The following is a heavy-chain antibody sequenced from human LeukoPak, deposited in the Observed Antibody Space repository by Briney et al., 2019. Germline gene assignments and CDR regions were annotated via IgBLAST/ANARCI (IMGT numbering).Heavy chain of an antibody. CDR3: ARPHPPTAPPYYFDY. D-gene: IGHD4-17*01. Sequence: GGSLRLSCAASGFSFSSYEMNWVRQAPGKGLEWVSAISGSGGSTYYADSVKGRFTISRDDSKNTLYLQMNSLRAEDTAVYYCARPHPPTAPPYYFDYWGQGTLVTVSS. CDR2: ISGSGGST. V-gene: IGHV3-23*01. J-gene: IGHJ4*02. CDR1: GFSFSSYE.